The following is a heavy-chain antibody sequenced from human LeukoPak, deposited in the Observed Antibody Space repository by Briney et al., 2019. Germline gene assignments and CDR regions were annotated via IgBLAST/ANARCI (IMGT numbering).Heavy chain of an antibody. D-gene: IGHD2-2*01. CDR3: ARTAYCSSTSCYSYPRYYYYGMDV. CDR1: GGSFSGYY. Sequence: SETLSLTCAVYGGSFSGYYWSWIRQPPGKGLEWIGEINHSGSTNYNPSLKSRVTISVDTSKNQFSLKLSSVTAADTAVYYCARTAYCSSTSCYSYPRYYYYGMDVWGRGTTVTVSS. J-gene: IGHJ6*02. V-gene: IGHV4-34*01. CDR2: INHSGST.